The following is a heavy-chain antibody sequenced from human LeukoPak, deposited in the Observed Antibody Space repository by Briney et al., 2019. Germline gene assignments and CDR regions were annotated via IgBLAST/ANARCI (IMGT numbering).Heavy chain of an antibody. Sequence: ASVKVSCKASGYTFTGYYMHWVRQAPGQGLEWMGWMNPNSGNTGYAQKFQGRVTMTRNTSISTAYMELSSLRSEDTAVYYCARGGWIAVAGARGDAFDIWGQGTMVTVSS. CDR1: GYTFTGYY. V-gene: IGHV1-8*02. J-gene: IGHJ3*02. CDR2: MNPNSGNT. CDR3: ARGGWIAVAGARGDAFDI. D-gene: IGHD6-19*01.